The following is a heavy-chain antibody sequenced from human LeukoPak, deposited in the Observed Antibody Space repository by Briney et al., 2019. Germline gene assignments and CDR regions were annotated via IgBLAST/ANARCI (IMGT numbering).Heavy chain of an antibody. CDR3: AKDDRRYCSGGSCYDLGY. J-gene: IGHJ4*02. CDR1: GLTFSSYG. CDR2: ISYDGSNK. V-gene: IGHV3-30*18. Sequence: PGGSLRLSCAASGLTFSSYGMHWVRQAPGKGLEWVAVISYDGSNKYYADSVKGRFTISRDNSKNTLYLQMNSLRAEDTAVYYCAKDDRRYCSGGSCYDLGYWGQGTLVTVSS. D-gene: IGHD2-15*01.